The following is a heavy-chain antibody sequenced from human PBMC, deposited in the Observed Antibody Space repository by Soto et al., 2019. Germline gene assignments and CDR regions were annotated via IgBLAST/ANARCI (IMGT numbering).Heavy chain of an antibody. V-gene: IGHV1-69*13. CDR2: IIPIFGTA. CDR3: ASCGGDCYSGFYYYGMDV. Sequence: SVNVCCYSSESTFRSYAISALRQAPGQGLEWMGGIIPIFGTANYAQKFQGRVTITADESTSTAYMELRSLRSEDTAVYYCASCGGDCYSGFYYYGMDVWGQGTTVIVSS. CDR1: ESTFRSYA. J-gene: IGHJ6*02. D-gene: IGHD2-21*02.